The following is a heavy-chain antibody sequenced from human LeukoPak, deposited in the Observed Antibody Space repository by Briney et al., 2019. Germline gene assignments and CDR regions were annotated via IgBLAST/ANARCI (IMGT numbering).Heavy chain of an antibody. J-gene: IGHJ4*02. Sequence: KPSETLSLTCAVYGGSFSGYSWSWIRQPPGKGLEWIGEINQSGSTNYNPSLKSRVTISEDTSKNQFSLKLSSVTAADTAVYYCARGRSNSSWYVDYWGQGTLVTVSS. CDR2: INQSGST. CDR3: ARGRSNSSWYVDY. CDR1: GGSFSGYS. D-gene: IGHD6-13*01. V-gene: IGHV4-34*01.